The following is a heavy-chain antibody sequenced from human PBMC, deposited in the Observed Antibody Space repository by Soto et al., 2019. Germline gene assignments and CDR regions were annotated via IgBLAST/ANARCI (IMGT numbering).Heavy chain of an antibody. CDR3: ARGHLGITTTGTWYDFDY. CDR2: IYYSGRT. Sequence: QVQLQESGPRLVKPSETLSLTCTASGDSISSYYWTWIRQPPGKGLEYIGYIYYSGRTYYNPSLKSRVTRSVDTAKNQFSLKLSSVTAADTAVYYCARGHLGITTTGTWYDFDYWGQGTLVTVSS. D-gene: IGHD2-15*01. J-gene: IGHJ4*02. V-gene: IGHV4-59*01. CDR1: GDSISSYY.